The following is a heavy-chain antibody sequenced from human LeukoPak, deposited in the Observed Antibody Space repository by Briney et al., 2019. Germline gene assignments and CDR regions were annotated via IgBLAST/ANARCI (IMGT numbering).Heavy chain of an antibody. J-gene: IGHJ3*02. D-gene: IGHD5-18*01. V-gene: IGHV3-23*01. CDR1: GFTLSSYA. CDR2: ISGSGGST. CDR3: AKVGSGRGQLWPKGAFDI. Sequence: GGSLRLSCAASGFTLSSYAMSWVRQAPGRGLEWVSAISGSGGSTYYADSVKGRFTISRDNSKNSLYLQMNSLRAEDTAVYYCAKVGSGRGQLWPKGAFDIWGQGTMVAVSS.